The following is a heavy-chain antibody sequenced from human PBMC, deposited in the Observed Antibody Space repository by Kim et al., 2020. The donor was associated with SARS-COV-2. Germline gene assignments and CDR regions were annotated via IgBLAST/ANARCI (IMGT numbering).Heavy chain of an antibody. Sequence: TAYAYSVKGRFTISRDNAKNTLYLQMSSLRVEDTAVYYCARDSYSSGDYWGQGTLVTVSS. V-gene: IGHV3-74*01. CDR3: ARDSYSSGDY. J-gene: IGHJ4*02. CDR2: T. D-gene: IGHD6-19*01.